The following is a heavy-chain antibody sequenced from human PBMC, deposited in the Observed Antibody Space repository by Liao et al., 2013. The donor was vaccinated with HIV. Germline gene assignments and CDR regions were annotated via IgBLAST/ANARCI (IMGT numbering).Heavy chain of an antibody. V-gene: IGHV4-39*07. CDR3: ASVFPYSFFDY. J-gene: IGHJ4*02. CDR2: IYYSGST. Sequence: QLQLQESGPGLVKPSETLSLTCTVSGDSISSSSYYWGWIRQPPGKGLEYIGTIYYSGSTSYNPSLKSRVTISVDTSKNQFSLKLSSVTAADTAVYYCASVFPYSFFDYWGQGTLVTVSS. CDR1: GDSISSSSYY. D-gene: IGHD2-15*01.